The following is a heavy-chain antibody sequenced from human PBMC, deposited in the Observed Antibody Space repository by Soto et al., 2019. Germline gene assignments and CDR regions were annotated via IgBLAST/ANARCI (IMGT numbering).Heavy chain of an antibody. CDR1: GYTFTSYA. CDR2: INAGNGNT. D-gene: IGHD2-15*01. V-gene: IGHV1-3*01. Sequence: GASVKLSCKASGYTFTSYAMHWVRQAPGQRLEWMGWINAGNGNTKYSQKFQGRVTITRDTSASTAYMELSSLRSEDTAVYYCARGWVYCSGGSCYPDAFDIWGQGTMVTVSS. CDR3: ARGWVYCSGGSCYPDAFDI. J-gene: IGHJ3*02.